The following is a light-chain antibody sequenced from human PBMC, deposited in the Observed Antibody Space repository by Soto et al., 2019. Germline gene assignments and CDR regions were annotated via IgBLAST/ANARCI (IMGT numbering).Light chain of an antibody. J-gene: IGKJ1*01. CDR2: GAS. V-gene: IGKV3-20*01. CDR1: QSVSNNY. Sequence: EIVLTQSPGTLSLSPGERATLSCRASQSVSNNYLAWYQQKPGQAPRRLIFGASGRATGIPDRFSGSGSGTDFTLTISRLEPEDFAVHYCQQYGTSPTFGQGTKVDIK. CDR3: QQYGTSPT.